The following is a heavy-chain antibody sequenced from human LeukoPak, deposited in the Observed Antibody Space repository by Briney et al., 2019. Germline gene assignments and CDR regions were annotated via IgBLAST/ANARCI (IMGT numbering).Heavy chain of an antibody. CDR3: ARVIFAYGSGSGGYMDV. V-gene: IGHV4-4*07. D-gene: IGHD3-10*01. CDR2: IYTSGTI. Sequence: SETLSLTCTVSGGSISSYYWSWIRQPAGTALEWIGRIYTSGTITYNPSLKSRVTMSVDTPKNQFSLKLSSVTAADTAVYYCARVIFAYGSGSGGYMDVWGKGTTVTVSS. CDR1: GGSISSYY. J-gene: IGHJ6*03.